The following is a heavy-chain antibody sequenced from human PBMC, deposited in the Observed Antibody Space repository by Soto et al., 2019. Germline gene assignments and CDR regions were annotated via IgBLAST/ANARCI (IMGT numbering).Heavy chain of an antibody. D-gene: IGHD3-16*01. CDR2: IWNDGSKR. V-gene: IGHV3-33*01. CDR3: ARSLDGLDV. Sequence: QVQLVESGGGVVRPGGLLRLSCAASGFNFSSYAMYWVRQAPGKGLEWVAVIWNDGSKRYHADSVKGRFTISRDNYKNTLYLQMSSVRDEDTAVYYRARSLDGLDVWGQGTTVYVSS. CDR1: GFNFSSYA. J-gene: IGHJ6*02.